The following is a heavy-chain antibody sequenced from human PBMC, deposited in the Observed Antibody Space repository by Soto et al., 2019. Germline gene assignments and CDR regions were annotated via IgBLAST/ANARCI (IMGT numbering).Heavy chain of an antibody. Sequence: GASVKVSCKASGGTFSSYAISWVRQAPGQGLEWMGGIIPIFGTAIYAQKFQGRVTMTEDASTDTAYMELSSLRSEDTAVYYCATEGFKVTTYYFQHWGQGTLVTVSS. V-gene: IGHV1-69*13. CDR1: GGTFSSYA. J-gene: IGHJ1*01. CDR3: ATEGFKVTTYYFQH. CDR2: IIPIFGTA. D-gene: IGHD4-17*01.